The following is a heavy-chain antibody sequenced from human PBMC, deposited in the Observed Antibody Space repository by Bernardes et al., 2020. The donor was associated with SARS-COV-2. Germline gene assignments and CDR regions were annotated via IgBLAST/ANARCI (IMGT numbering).Heavy chain of an antibody. CDR1: GFTFSSYW. CDR2: IKQDGSEI. J-gene: IGHJ6*02. CDR3: ARDRAWGEPHGMDV. Sequence: GGPLRLSCAASGFTFSSYWMSWVRQAPDGKGLEWVANIKQDGSEIYYVDSVKGRFTISRDNAKKSLYLQMNSLRAEDTAVYYCARDRAWGEPHGMDVWGQGTTVTVSS. D-gene: IGHD3-16*01. V-gene: IGHV3-7*01.